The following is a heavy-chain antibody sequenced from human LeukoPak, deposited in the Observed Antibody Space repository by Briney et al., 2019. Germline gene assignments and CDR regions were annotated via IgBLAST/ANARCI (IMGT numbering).Heavy chain of an antibody. Sequence: SQTLSLTCTVSGDSISSGSYFWSWIRQPAGKGLEWIGRIYTSGSTNYNPSLKSRVTISVDTSKNQFSLKLSSVTAADTAVYYCARVDCGGDCDLDWYFDLWGRGTLVTVSS. D-gene: IGHD2-21*02. CDR1: GDSISSGSYF. J-gene: IGHJ2*01. CDR2: IYTSGST. CDR3: ARVDCGGDCDLDWYFDL. V-gene: IGHV4-61*02.